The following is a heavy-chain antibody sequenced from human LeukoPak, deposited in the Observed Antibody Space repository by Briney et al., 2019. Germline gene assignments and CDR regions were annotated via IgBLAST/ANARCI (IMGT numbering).Heavy chain of an antibody. CDR2: IYYSGST. CDR1: GGSISSYY. J-gene: IGHJ5*02. Sequence: KPSETLSLTCTVSGGSISSYYWSWIRQPPGKGLEWIGYIYYSGSTNYNPSLKSRVTISVDTSKTQFSLKLSSVTAADTAVYYCARQGTAVAGTPLDNWFDPWGQGTLVTVSS. CDR3: ARQGTAVAGTPLDNWFDP. V-gene: IGHV4-59*08. D-gene: IGHD6-19*01.